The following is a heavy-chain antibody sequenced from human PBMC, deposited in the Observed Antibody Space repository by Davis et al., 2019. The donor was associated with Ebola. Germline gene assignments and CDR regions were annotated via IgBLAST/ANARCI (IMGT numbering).Heavy chain of an antibody. CDR2: IYTSGST. D-gene: IGHD3-10*01. V-gene: IGHV4-61*09. CDR3: ARDWRGYYYYYGMDV. CDR1: GGSISSGSYY. Sequence: PSETLSLTCTVSGGSISSGSYYWSWIRQPAGKGLEWIGHIYTSGSTNYNPSLKSRVTMSVDTSKNQFSLKLSSVTAADTAVYYCARDWRGYYYYYGMDVWGQGTTVTVSS. J-gene: IGHJ6*02.